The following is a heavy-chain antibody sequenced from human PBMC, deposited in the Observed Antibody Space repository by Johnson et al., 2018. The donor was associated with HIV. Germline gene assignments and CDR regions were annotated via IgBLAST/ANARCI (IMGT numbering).Heavy chain of an antibody. D-gene: IGHD3-22*01. CDR3: ARATHYYDSSGYYIDAFDI. CDR2: ISSSGSTI. Sequence: QVQLVESGGGLVKPGGSLRLSCAASGFTFSDYYMSWIRQAPGRGLEWVSYISSSGSTIYYADSVKGRFTISRDNTENSLYLQMNSLRAEDTALYYCARATHYYDSSGYYIDAFDIWGQGTMVTVSS. J-gene: IGHJ3*02. CDR1: GFTFSDYY. V-gene: IGHV3-11*01.